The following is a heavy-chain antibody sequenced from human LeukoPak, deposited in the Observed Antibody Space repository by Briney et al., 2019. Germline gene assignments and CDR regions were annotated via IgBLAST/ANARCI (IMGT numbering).Heavy chain of an antibody. V-gene: IGHV3-64*01. CDR1: GFTFSDHY. CDR2: IGSNGGGT. J-gene: IGHJ6*02. Sequence: PGGSLRLSCAASGFTFSDHYMDWVRQAPGKGLEYVSSIGSNGGGTYYAISVKGRFTISRDNSKNTLYLQMGSLRAEDMALYYCAREYYYGMDVWGQGTTVTVSS. CDR3: AREYYYGMDV.